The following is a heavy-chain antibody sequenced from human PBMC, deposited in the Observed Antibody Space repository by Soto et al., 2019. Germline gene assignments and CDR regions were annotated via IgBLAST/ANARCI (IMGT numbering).Heavy chain of an antibody. CDR1: GLSFSSYA. D-gene: IGHD6-19*01. CDR3: ARRSSGWYFDY. J-gene: IGHJ4*02. V-gene: IGHV3-23*01. CDR2: ISGSGDST. Sequence: EVQLLESGGGLVQPGGSLRLSCAASGLSFSSYAMNWVRQAPGKGLEWVTVISGSGDSTYYADSVEGRFTISRDNSKNTLYLQMISLGAEDTAVYYCARRSSGWYFDYWGQGTLVIVSS.